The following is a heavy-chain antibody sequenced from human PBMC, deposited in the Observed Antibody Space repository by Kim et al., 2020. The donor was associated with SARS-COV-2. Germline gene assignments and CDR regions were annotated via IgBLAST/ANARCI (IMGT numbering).Heavy chain of an antibody. CDR3: ARVKVEYGDFYFDY. D-gene: IGHD4-17*01. V-gene: IGHV4-59*01. J-gene: IGHJ4*02. Sequence: HTLSSTVTITVDTSKNQFSRKLGSVTAADTAVYYCARVKVEYGDFYFDYWGQGTLVTVSS.